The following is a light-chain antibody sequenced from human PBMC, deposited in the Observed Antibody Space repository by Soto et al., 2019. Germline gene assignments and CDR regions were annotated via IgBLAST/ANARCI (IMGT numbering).Light chain of an antibody. V-gene: IGKV1-39*01. Sequence: DIQMTQSPSSLSASVGDRVSITCRASQYISTYLNWYQQKPGKAPKLLIYAASNLQSGVPSRFSGSGSGTEFTLTISSLQPEELATYDCQQPYSTVRTVGQGTKVDIK. CDR2: AAS. CDR1: QYISTY. J-gene: IGKJ1*01. CDR3: QQPYSTVRT.